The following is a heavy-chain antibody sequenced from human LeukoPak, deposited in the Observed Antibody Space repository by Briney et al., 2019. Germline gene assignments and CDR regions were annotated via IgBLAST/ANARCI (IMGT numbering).Heavy chain of an antibody. Sequence: GDSLRLSCTASDFTFSTYWVHWVRQAPGKGLIWVARIPPEASRTTYADSVKGQFTISRDNAKNTVYLQMNSLRVDDTAIYFCAGEFSGAREVWGQGTMVTVSS. CDR3: AGEFSGAREV. D-gene: IGHD3-10*01. J-gene: IGHJ3*01. V-gene: IGHV3-74*01. CDR2: IPPEASRT. CDR1: DFTFSTYW.